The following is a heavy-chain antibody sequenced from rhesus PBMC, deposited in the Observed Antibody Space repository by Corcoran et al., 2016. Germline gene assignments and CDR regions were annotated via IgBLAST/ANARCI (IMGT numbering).Heavy chain of an antibody. CDR3: ARGPRGPAFDF. CDR2: IYGRGGRT. V-gene: IGHV4-106*01. J-gene: IGHJ3*01. Sequence: VQLQESGPGLVKPSETLSLTCAVSGGSISDISSWSCSRPPQGKGLEWIGYIYGRGGRTYYNPSLKSRVTISTDTSKNQFSLKLSSVTAADTAVYDCARGPRGPAFDFWGQGLRVTVSS. CDR1: GGSISDISS.